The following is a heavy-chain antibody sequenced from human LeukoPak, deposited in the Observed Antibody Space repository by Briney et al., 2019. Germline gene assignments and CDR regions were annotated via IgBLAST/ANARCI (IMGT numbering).Heavy chain of an antibody. J-gene: IGHJ4*02. CDR1: GYSFTSYW. CDR3: ARRGSGYYYVWDPNFDY. CDR2: IYPGDSDT. V-gene: IGHV5-51*01. Sequence: HGESLKISCKGSGYSFTSYWIGWVRQMPGKGLEWMGIIYPGDSDTRYSPSFQGQVTISADKSISTAYLQWSSLKASDTAMYYCARRGSGYYYVWDPNFDYWGQGTLVTVSS. D-gene: IGHD3-22*01.